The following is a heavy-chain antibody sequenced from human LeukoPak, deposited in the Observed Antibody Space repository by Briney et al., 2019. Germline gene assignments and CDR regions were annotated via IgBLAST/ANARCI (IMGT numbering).Heavy chain of an antibody. V-gene: IGHV3-48*03. CDR3: ARARSGWEAAGTFDYYYGMDV. J-gene: IGHJ6*02. CDR2: ISSSGSTI. D-gene: IGHD6-13*01. CDR1: GFTFSSYE. Sequence: PGGSLRLSCAASGFTFSSYEMSWVRQAPGKGLEWVSYISSSGSTIYYADSVKGRFTISRDNAKNSLYLQMNSLRAEDTAVYYCARARSGWEAAGTFDYYYGMDVWGQGTTVTVSS.